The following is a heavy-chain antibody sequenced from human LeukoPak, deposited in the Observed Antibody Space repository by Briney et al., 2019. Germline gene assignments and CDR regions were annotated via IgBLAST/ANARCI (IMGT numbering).Heavy chain of an antibody. CDR1: GGSFTDYF. Sequence: SETLSLTCTVYGGSFTDYFSTWIRQSPGKGLEWIGEINDYTGDTNYNPSLNSRVSISLEKSKNQFSLELRSVTAADTAVYYCARGRIAKIVVVHSFSYGMDVWGQGTTVTVSS. CDR2: INDYTGDT. V-gene: IGHV4-34*01. CDR3: ARGRIAKIVVVHSFSYGMDV. D-gene: IGHD3-22*01. J-gene: IGHJ6*02.